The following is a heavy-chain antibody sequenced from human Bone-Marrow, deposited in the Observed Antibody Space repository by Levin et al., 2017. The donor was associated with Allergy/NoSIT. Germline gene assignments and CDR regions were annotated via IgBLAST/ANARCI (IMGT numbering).Heavy chain of an antibody. CDR2: IAHSDSFT. Sequence: SGGSLRLSCHVSGNSFDTYWISWVRQMPGKGLEWMGRIAHSDSFTNYSPSFQGHVTISLDKSISTAYLQWSSLKASDTAMYYCAGEKGLVGFDYWGQGTLITVSS. J-gene: IGHJ4*02. D-gene: IGHD1-26*01. V-gene: IGHV5-10-1*01. CDR1: GNSFDTYW. CDR3: AGEKGLVGFDY.